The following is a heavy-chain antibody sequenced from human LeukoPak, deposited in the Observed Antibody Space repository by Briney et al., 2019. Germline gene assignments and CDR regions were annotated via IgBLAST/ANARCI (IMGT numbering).Heavy chain of an antibody. D-gene: IGHD4-17*01. V-gene: IGHV1-58*01. CDR2: IIVGSGAT. J-gene: IGHJ3*01. CDR3: AAELYGVYTDCCTFHL. Sequence: SVKVSCKTSGFTYSTSAVQWVRQARGQRLEWIGWIIVGSGATNYAQSLQGRFTITRDMSTNTAYMELSSLGSEDSAVYYCAAELYGVYTDCCTFHLWGQGTMVTVSS. CDR1: GFTYSTSA.